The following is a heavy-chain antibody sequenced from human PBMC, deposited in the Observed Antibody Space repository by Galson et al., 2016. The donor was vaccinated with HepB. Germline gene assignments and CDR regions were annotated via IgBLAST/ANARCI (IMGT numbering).Heavy chain of an antibody. D-gene: IGHD2-21*02. V-gene: IGHV4-4*02. CDR2: IYHDGGT. CDR1: GAHIGSSNW. J-gene: IGHJ3*02. Sequence: ETLSLTCGVSGAHIGSSNWWGWVRQPPGQGLEWIGEIYHDGGTNYNPSLKSRLSMSVDKSKNQFSLNLSSVTAADAAVYYCARVTCGGGACQDVFAIWGQGIMVTVSS. CDR3: ARVTCGGGACQDVFAI.